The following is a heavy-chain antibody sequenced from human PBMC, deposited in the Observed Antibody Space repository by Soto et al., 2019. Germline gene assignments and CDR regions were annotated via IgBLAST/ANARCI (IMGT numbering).Heavy chain of an antibody. CDR2: INTYNGMT. D-gene: IGHD5-12*01. CDR1: GYTFINYH. V-gene: IGHV1-18*01. J-gene: IGHJ4*02. Sequence: QVQLVQSGGEVKKPGASVTVSCKASGYTFINYHITWVRQAPGQGIEWMAWINTYNGMTDYAQRFQGRVTMTRDTSTSTAYMELRNLGAADTAVYFCAESPRGEMATDWGQGTLVTVSS. CDR3: AESPRGEMATD.